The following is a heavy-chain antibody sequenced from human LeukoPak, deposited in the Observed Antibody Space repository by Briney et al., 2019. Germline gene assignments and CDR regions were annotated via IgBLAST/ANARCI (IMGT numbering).Heavy chain of an antibody. Sequence: GGSLRLSCAASGFTFSSYEMNWVRQAPGKGLEWVSYISSSGSTIYYADSVKGRFTISRDNSKNTLYLQMNSLRAEDAAVYYCARGPSGYHNTGGQGTLVTVSS. CDR1: GFTFSSYE. D-gene: IGHD5-12*01. CDR3: ARGPSGYHNT. V-gene: IGHV3-48*03. J-gene: IGHJ4*02. CDR2: ISSSGSTI.